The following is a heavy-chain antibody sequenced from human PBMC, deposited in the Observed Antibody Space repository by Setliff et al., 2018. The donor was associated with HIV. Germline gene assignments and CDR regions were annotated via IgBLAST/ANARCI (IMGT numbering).Heavy chain of an antibody. CDR1: GYSFTSLRTYG. CDR2: ISQDASKD. D-gene: IGHD3-16*02. CDR3: AKSSFRFFEDLSDWYFDL. Sequence: GESLKISCKGSGYSFTSLRTYGLHWVRQAPGKGLEWVAVISQDASKDYYADSVKGRFTISKDNSKNTVFLQMNNLRVEDTALYYCAKSSFRFFEDLSDWYFDLWGRGTLVTVSS. J-gene: IGHJ2*01. V-gene: IGHV3-30*18.